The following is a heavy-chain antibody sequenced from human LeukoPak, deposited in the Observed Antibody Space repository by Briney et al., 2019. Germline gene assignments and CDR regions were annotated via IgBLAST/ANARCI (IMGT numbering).Heavy chain of an antibody. CDR2: IYYSGST. CDR3: ARGTRGSLWELRVAFDY. Sequence: SETLSLTCTVSGGSISSYYWSWIRQPPGKGLEWIGYIYYSGSTNYNPSLKSRVTISVDTSKNQFSLKLGSVTAADTAVYYCARGTRGSLWELRVAFDYWGQGTLVTVSS. CDR1: GGSISSYY. J-gene: IGHJ4*02. V-gene: IGHV4-59*01. D-gene: IGHD1-26*01.